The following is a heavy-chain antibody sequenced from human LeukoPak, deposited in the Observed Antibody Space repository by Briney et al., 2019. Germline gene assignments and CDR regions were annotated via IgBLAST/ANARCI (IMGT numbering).Heavy chain of an antibody. CDR2: IRSKAYGGTT. V-gene: IGHV3-49*03. D-gene: IGHD3-22*01. CDR1: GSTYGDYA. J-gene: IGHJ6*03. CDR3: TRDLNLNYYDSSGYCYYYYYMDV. Sequence: PGGSLRLSCTASGSTYGDYAMSWFRQAPGKGREWVGLIRSKAYGGTTEYAAAVKGRFTISRDDSKSIAYLQMNSLKTEDTAVYYCTRDLNLNYYDSSGYCYYYYYMDVWGKGTTVTVSS.